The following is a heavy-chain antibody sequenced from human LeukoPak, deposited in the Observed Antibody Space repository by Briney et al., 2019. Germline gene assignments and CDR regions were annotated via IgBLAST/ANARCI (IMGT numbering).Heavy chain of an antibody. V-gene: IGHV3-11*01. J-gene: IGHJ6*02. CDR1: GFTFSDYY. Sequence: GGSLRLSCAASGFTFSDYYMRWIRQAPGKGLEWVAYISNSGTTIFYPDPVKGRFTISRDNAKNSLYLQMNSLRAEDTAVYYCAREAWGMDVWGQGTTVIVSS. CDR3: AREAWGMDV. CDR2: ISNSGTTI.